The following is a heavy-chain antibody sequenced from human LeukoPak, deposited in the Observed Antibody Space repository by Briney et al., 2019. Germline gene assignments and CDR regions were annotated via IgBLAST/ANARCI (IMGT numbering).Heavy chain of an antibody. CDR2: SRPLYGET. Sequence: ASVNVSCKASGYTFIIYEIQWVRQAPGQGLEGVGGSRPLYGETADAQSFKGRVTITRATYIDTVYMELSGRRSEDTALYYCARVGAGEGVIDYWAQGTLITVSS. CDR3: ARVGAGEGVIDY. D-gene: IGHD3-10*01. J-gene: IGHJ4*02. CDR1: GYTFIIYE. V-gene: IGHV1-8*03.